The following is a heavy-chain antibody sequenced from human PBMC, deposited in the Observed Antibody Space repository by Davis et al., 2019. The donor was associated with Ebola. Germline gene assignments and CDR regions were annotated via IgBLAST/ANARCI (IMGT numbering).Heavy chain of an antibody. D-gene: IGHD6-19*01. CDR3: ATTPQYSSGQNKPFDY. CDR1: GFSASSYS. J-gene: IGHJ4*02. V-gene: IGHV3-21*01. CDR2: ISSGSTYI. Sequence: GESLKISCAFSGFSASSYSMNWVRQAPGKGLEWVSYISSGSTYIYYADSVKGRFTISRDNSKNTLYLQMNSLRAEDTAVYYCATTPQYSSGQNKPFDYWGQGTLVTVSS.